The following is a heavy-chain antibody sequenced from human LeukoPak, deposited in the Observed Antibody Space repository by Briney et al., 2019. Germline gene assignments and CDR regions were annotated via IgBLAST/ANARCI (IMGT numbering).Heavy chain of an antibody. CDR3: ARDFWYTEHLYDYVWGSYRLSAFDI. CDR2: INSDGSST. V-gene: IGHV3-74*01. CDR1: GFTFSSYW. Sequence: RGGSLRLSCAASGFTFSSYWMHWVRQAPGKGLVWVSRINSDGSSTSYADSVKGRFTISRDNAKNTLYLQMNSLRAEDTAVYYCARDFWYTEHLYDYVWGSYRLSAFDIWGQGTMVTVSS. D-gene: IGHD3-16*02. J-gene: IGHJ3*02.